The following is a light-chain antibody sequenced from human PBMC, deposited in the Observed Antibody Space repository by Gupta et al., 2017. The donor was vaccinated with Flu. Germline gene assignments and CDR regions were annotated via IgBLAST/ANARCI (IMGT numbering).Light chain of an antibody. V-gene: IGKV3-15*01. CDR3: LQYQHCFLT. CDR1: HNVNSN. CDR2: CGS. J-gene: IGKJ5*01. Sequence: GDCATLSGILSHNVNSNLAWYQQKPGQAPQLLIYCGSTRASGVPARFSGSGSGTDFTLTISRLESEDVAVYYCLQYQHCFLTFGQGTQLEIK.